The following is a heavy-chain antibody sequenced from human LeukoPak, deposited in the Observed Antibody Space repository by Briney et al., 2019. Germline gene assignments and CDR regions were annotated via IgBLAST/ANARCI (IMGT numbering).Heavy chain of an antibody. Sequence: GGSLRLSCAASGFTFSSYAMSWVRQAPGKGLEWVSAISGSGGSTYYADSVKGRFTISRDNAKNTLYLQMNSLRAEDTAVYYCARPALYYDFWSGYYQGYYMDVWGKGTTVTVSS. CDR2: ISGSGGST. V-gene: IGHV3-23*01. J-gene: IGHJ6*03. D-gene: IGHD3-3*01. CDR1: GFTFSSYA. CDR3: ARPALYYDFWSGYYQGYYMDV.